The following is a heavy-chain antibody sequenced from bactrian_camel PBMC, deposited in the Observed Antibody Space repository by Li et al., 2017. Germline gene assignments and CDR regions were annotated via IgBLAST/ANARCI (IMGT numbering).Heavy chain of an antibody. CDR1: GFTFSSNY. J-gene: IGHJ4*01. CDR2: IPSDGSTT. V-gene: IGHV3S5*01. CDR3: AARWTNLPCGDRWYLSSQYNY. Sequence: QVQLVESGGGLVQPGGSLRLSCAASGFTFSSNYMSWVRQAPGKGLEWVSFIPSDGSTTYYADSVEGRFTISRDNANYTLYLQMNSLKPEDTAMYYCAARWTNLPCGDRWYLSSQYNYWGQGTQVTVS. D-gene: IGHD6*01.